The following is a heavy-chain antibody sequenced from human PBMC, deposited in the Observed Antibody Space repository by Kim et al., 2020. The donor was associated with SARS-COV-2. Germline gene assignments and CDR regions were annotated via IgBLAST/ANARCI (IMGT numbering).Heavy chain of an antibody. CDR2: ISYDGSNK. D-gene: IGHD6-13*01. CDR1: GFTFSSYA. V-gene: IGHV3-30*04. J-gene: IGHJ5*02. CDR3: ARDGVWQQLVPGLFDP. Sequence: GGSLRLSCAASGFTFSSYAMHWVRQAPGKGLEWVAVISYDGSNKYYADSVKGRFTISRNNSKNTLYLQMNSLRAEDTAVYYCARDGVWQQLVPGLFDPWGQGTLVTVSS.